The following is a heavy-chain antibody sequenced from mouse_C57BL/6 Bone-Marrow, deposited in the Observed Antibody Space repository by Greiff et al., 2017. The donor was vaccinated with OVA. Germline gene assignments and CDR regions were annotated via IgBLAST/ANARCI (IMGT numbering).Heavy chain of an antibody. J-gene: IGHJ4*01. CDR2: ISSGGDYI. D-gene: IGHD2-1*01. CDR3: TRLLDAMDY. CDR1: GFTFSSYA. V-gene: IGHV5-9-1*02. Sequence: VHLVESGEGLVKPGGSLKLSCAASGFTFSSYAMSWVRQNPEKRLAWVAYISSGGDYIYYADTVKGRFTISRDNARNTLYLQMSRLKSEDTAMYYCTRLLDAMDYWGQGTSVTVSS.